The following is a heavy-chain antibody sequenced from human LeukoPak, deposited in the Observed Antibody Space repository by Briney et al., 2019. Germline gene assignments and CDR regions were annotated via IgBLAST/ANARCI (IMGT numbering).Heavy chain of an antibody. CDR3: ARHAGSSFTYYFDY. CDR2: INHSGST. D-gene: IGHD6-6*01. CDR1: GGSFSGYY. J-gene: IGHJ4*02. Sequence: SETLSLTCAVYGGSFSGYYWSWIRQPPGKGLEWIGEINHSGSTNYNPSLKSRVTISVDTSKNQFSLKLGSVTAADTAMYYCARHAGSSFTYYFDYWGQGTLVTVSS. V-gene: IGHV4-34*01.